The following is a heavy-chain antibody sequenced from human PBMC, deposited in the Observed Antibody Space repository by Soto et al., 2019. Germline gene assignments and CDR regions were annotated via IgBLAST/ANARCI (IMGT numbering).Heavy chain of an antibody. Sequence: GGSLRLSCAASGFTFSGSAMHWVRQASGKGLEWVGRIRSKANSYATAYAASVKGRFTISRDDSKNTAYLQMDSLRAEDTAVYHRAKDIAAVISYSWFDPWGQGT. CDR1: GFTFSGSA. CDR2: IRSKANSYAT. J-gene: IGHJ5*02. V-gene: IGHV3-73*01. CDR3: AKDIAAVISYSWFDP. D-gene: IGHD6-25*01.